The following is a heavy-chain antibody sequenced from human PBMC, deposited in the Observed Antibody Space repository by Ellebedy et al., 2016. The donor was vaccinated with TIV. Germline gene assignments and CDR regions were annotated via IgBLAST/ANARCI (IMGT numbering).Heavy chain of an antibody. V-gene: IGHV1-18*01. Sequence: AASVKVSCKASGYTFTSYGITWVRQAPGQGLEWMGWISPHKGKRTYAQMVQGRVTMTLDTSTSTAYMELRSLTSDDTAVYYCARGAFYDILTGKAFYRPLDLWGQGTLVTVSS. J-gene: IGHJ4*02. D-gene: IGHD3-9*01. CDR2: ISPHKGKR. CDR3: ARGAFYDILTGKAFYRPLDL. CDR1: GYTFTSYG.